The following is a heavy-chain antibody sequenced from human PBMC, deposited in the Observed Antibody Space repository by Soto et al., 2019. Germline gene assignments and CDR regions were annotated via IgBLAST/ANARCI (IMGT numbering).Heavy chain of an antibody. CDR2: ISAYNGNT. CDR1: GYTFTSYG. V-gene: IGHV1-18*04. D-gene: IGHD6-6*01. J-gene: IGHJ3*02. CDR3: AREALWAIAARPSDDGACDI. Sequence: QVQLVQSGAEVKKPGASVKVSCKASGYTFTSYGISWVRQAPGQGLEWMGWISAYNGNTNYAQKLQGRVTMTTDTSKSTDYMELSSLRSYDTDVYYCAREALWAIAARPSDDGACDIWGQGTMVTVAS.